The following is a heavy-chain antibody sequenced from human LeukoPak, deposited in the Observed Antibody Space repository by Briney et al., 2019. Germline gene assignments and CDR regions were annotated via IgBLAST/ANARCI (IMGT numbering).Heavy chain of an antibody. V-gene: IGHV3-23*01. CDR3: AKDKGIAVAGTEMYYFDY. D-gene: IGHD6-19*01. J-gene: IGHJ4*02. CDR1: GFTFSSYG. Sequence: GGSLRLSCAASGFTFSSYGMSWVRQAPGKGLEWVSAISGSGGSTYYADSVKGRFTISRDNAKNSLYLQMNSLRAEDTALYYCAKDKGIAVAGTEMYYFDYWGQGTLVTVSS. CDR2: ISGSGGST.